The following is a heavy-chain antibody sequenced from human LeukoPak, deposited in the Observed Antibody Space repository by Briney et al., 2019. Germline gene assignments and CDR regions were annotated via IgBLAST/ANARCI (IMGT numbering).Heavy chain of an antibody. D-gene: IGHD4-17*01. CDR3: ARNGAGYFDY. Sequence: SETLSLTCTVSDGSISSGGYYWSWIRQHPGKGLEWIGYIYYSGSTYYNPSLKSRVTISVDTSKNQFSLKLSSVTAADTAVYYCARNGAGYFDYWGQGTLVTVSS. V-gene: IGHV4-31*03. CDR1: DGSISSGGYY. J-gene: IGHJ4*02. CDR2: IYYSGST.